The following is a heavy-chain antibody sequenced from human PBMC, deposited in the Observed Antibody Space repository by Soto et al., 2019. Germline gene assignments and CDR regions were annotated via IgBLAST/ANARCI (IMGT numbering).Heavy chain of an antibody. CDR2: IYPGDSDT. CDR3: AKDGHSSPMRAPWALETYGMDV. D-gene: IGHD6-13*01. CDR1: GYSFTSYW. V-gene: IGHV5-51*01. Sequence: GESLKISCKGSGYSFTSYWIGWVRQMPGKGLEWMGIIYPGDSDTRYSPSFQGQVTISADKSISTAYLQWSNLRAEDTAVYYCAKDGHSSPMRAPWALETYGMDVWGQGTTVTVSS. J-gene: IGHJ6*02.